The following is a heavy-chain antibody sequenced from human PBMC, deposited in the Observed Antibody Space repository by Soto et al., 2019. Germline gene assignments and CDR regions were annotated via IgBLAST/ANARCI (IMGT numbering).Heavy chain of an antibody. Sequence: GGSLRLSCAASGFTFSSYGMHWVRQAPGKGLEWMAVISYDGSNKYYADSVKGRFTISRDNSKNTLYLQMNSLRAEDTAVYYCAKDKGKRGYSYGFQYYFDYWGQGTLVTVSS. CDR2: ISYDGSNK. CDR1: GFTFSSYG. J-gene: IGHJ4*02. CDR3: AKDKGKRGYSYGFQYYFDY. D-gene: IGHD5-18*01. V-gene: IGHV3-30*18.